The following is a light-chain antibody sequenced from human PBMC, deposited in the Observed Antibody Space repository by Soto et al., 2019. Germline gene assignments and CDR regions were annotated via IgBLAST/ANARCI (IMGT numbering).Light chain of an antibody. Sequence: DIQMTQSPSTLSASVGDRVTITCRASQSISTYLNWYQQKPGKAPKLLILVASTLPSGVPSRFSGSGSGTDFALTISSLQPEDFATYYCQQSYSNTQTFGQGTRWISN. CDR3: QQSYSNTQT. J-gene: IGKJ1*01. V-gene: IGKV1-39*01. CDR1: QSISTY. CDR2: VAS.